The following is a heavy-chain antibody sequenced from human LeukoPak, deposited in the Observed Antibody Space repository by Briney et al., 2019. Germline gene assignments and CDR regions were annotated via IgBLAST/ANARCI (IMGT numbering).Heavy chain of an antibody. CDR1: GGSISSGDYY. CDR3: ARVLLNIDAFDI. J-gene: IGHJ3*02. CDR2: IYYSGST. V-gene: IGHV4-30-4*08. D-gene: IGHD2-15*01. Sequence: PSQTLSLTCTVSGGSISSGDYYWSWIRQPPGKGLEWIGYIYYSGSTYYNPSLKSRVTISVDTSKNQFSLKLSSVTAADTAVYYCARVLLNIDAFDIWGQGTMVTVSS.